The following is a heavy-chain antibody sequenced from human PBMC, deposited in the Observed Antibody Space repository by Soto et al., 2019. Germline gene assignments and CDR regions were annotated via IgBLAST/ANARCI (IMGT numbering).Heavy chain of an antibody. CDR3: ARVQGFLGGMDV. Sequence: SETLSLTCNVSGGSISNSNYYWGWIRQPPGKGLEWIGSIYYTGNTYYNPSLKSRVTISVDTSKNQFSLKLSSVTAADTAVYYCARVQGFLGGMDVWGQGTTVTVSS. V-gene: IGHV4-39*07. J-gene: IGHJ6*02. D-gene: IGHD3-16*01. CDR2: IYYTGNT. CDR1: GGSISNSNYY.